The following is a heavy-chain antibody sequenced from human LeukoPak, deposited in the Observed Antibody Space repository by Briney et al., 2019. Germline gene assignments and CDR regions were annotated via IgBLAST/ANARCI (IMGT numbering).Heavy chain of an antibody. V-gene: IGHV3-30*04. CDR1: GFTFSSYA. CDR2: ISYDGSNK. CDR3: ARSGVGPFDY. D-gene: IGHD1-26*01. J-gene: IGHJ4*02. Sequence: GRSLRLSCAASGFTFSSYAMHWVRQAPGKGLEWVAVISYDGSNKYYADSVKGRFTISRDNSKSTLYLQMNSLRAEDTAVYYCARSGVGPFDYWGQGTLVTVSS.